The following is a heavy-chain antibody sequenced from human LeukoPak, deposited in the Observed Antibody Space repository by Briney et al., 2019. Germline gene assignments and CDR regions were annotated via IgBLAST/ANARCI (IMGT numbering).Heavy chain of an antibody. D-gene: IGHD7-27*01. J-gene: IGHJ4*02. Sequence: GASVTVSCKASGYTFTSYGISWVRQAPGQGLEWMGWINSNNGNTNYEQKFQGRVTMTTDTSTSTAYMELRSLRSDDTAVYYCARGPPNWGYDYWGPGTLVTVSS. CDR2: INSNNGNT. CDR1: GYTFTSYG. V-gene: IGHV1-18*01. CDR3: ARGPPNWGYDY.